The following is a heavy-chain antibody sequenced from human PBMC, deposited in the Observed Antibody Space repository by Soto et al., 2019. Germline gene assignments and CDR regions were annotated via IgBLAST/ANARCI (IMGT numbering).Heavy chain of an antibody. V-gene: IGHV1-69*02. CDR3: ARAVGVVVPAAGSNWFDP. J-gene: IGHJ5*02. CDR2: IIPILGIA. D-gene: IGHD2-2*01. Sequence: GASVKVSCKASGGIFSSYTISWVRQAPGQGLEWMGRIIPILGIANYAQKFQGRVTITADKSTSTAYMELSSLRSEDTAVYYCARAVGVVVPAAGSNWFDPWGQGTLVTVSS. CDR1: GGIFSSYT.